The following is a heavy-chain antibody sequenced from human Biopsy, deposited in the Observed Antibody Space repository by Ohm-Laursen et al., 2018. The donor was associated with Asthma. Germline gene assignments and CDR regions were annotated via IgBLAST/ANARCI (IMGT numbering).Heavy chain of an antibody. D-gene: IGHD2-8*01. CDR2: ISLDEPYQ. CDR1: KFIFRHYA. V-gene: IGHV3-30*03. Sequence: SLRLSCTASKFIFRHYAMHWVRQSPDKGLEWLAVISLDEPYQFYAHSVKGRFTVSRDNPNNTLYLQLNSLRAADAAIDYFARGQVNKGQWGRPRVLDLWGQGTVVTVSS. J-gene: IGHJ3*01. CDR3: ARGQVNKGQWGRPRVLDL.